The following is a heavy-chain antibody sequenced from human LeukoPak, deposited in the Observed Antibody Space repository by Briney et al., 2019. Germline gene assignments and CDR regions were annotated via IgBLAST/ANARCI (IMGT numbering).Heavy chain of an antibody. CDR3: AKAGSSAWYVFDY. Sequence: LGGSLRLSCAASGFTFSSAGMHWVRQTPGKGLEWVAFIRYDGSNKYDADSVKGRFTISRDNSKNTLYLQMNSLRAEDTAVYYCAKAGSSAWYVFDYWGQGTLVTVSS. CDR2: IRYDGSNK. D-gene: IGHD6-19*01. J-gene: IGHJ4*02. CDR1: GFTFSSAG. V-gene: IGHV3-30*02.